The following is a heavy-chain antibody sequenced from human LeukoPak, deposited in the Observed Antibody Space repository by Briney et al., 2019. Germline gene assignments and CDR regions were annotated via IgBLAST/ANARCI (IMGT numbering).Heavy chain of an antibody. CDR1: GFTASTNY. D-gene: IGHD2-21*02. CDR2: IYSGGST. CDR3: ASAGYCGGDCYLQDAFDI. J-gene: IGHJ3*02. V-gene: IGHV3-53*01. Sequence: GGSRSFSCAAFGFTASTNYLSWVRQAQGKGLEGFSVIYSGGSTYYADSVKGRFTISRDNSKNTLYLQMNSLRAEDTAVYYCASAGYCGGDCYLQDAFDIWGQGTMVTVSS.